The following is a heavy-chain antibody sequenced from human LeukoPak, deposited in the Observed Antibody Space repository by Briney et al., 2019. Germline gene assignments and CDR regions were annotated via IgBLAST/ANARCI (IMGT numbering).Heavy chain of an antibody. D-gene: IGHD3-10*01. J-gene: IGHJ4*02. CDR3: ARAGQVTEYYFDY. Sequence: PGGSLRLSCAASGFTFSSYAMHWVRQAPGKGLEWVAVIPYDGTNEYYADSVKGRFTISRDNSKNTLYLQMNSLRTKDTAVYYCARAGQVTEYYFDYWGQGTLVTVSS. CDR2: IPYDGTNE. V-gene: IGHV3-30-3*01. CDR1: GFTFSSYA.